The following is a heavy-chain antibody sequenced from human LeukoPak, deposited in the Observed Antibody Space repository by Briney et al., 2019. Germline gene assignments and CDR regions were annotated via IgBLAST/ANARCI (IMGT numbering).Heavy chain of an antibody. CDR2: IYWDDDS. CDR1: GVSLSTSGVG. CDR3: AHSQVYSYGSFHDAYDI. D-gene: IGHD5-18*01. Sequence: SGPTLANPTQPLTLTCSLSGVSLSTSGVGVGWIRQPPGKALEWLALIYWDDDSRYSPSLKSRLTIAKDTSKNQVVLTMPTMDSVDTATYYCAHSQVYSYGSFHDAYDIWGLGTLVTVSS. V-gene: IGHV2-5*02. J-gene: IGHJ3*02.